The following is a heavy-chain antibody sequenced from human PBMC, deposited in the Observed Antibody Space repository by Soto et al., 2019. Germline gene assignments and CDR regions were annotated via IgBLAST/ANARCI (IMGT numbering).Heavy chain of an antibody. CDR3: AREGCNGGSCYHPGTDY. J-gene: IGHJ4*02. D-gene: IGHD2-15*01. CDR1: AVSRSSGMYY. V-gene: IGHV4-61*01. Sequence: SDTLSLSCNCAAVSRSSGMYYLSWIRQPPGTGLEWIGYIYYSGSTNYNPSLKSRVTISVDTSKNQFSLKLSSVTAADTAVYYCAREGCNGGSCYHPGTDYWGQGNLVTVSA. CDR2: IYYSGST.